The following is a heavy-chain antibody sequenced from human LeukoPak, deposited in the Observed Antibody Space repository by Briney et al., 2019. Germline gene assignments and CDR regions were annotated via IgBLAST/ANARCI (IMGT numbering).Heavy chain of an antibody. CDR3: LLTYCGGDCYRVRDY. J-gene: IGHJ4*02. CDR2: ISATGIRT. Sequence: GGSLRLSCAASGFTFNNYAMSWVRQAPGKGLQWVSAISATGIRTYYADSVKGRFTISRDNSKNTLYLQMNSLRAEDTAVYYCLLTYCGGDCYRVRDYWGQGTLVTVSS. CDR1: GFTFNNYA. D-gene: IGHD2-21*02. V-gene: IGHV3-23*01.